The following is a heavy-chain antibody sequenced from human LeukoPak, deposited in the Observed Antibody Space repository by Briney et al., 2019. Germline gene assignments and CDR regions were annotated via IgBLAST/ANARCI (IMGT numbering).Heavy chain of an antibody. CDR3: ARDRASAGGFDY. Sequence: SETLSLTCSVSGGSISPYYWSWIRQPPGKGLEWIGYIYYSGTTNYNPSLPSRVTISVATSKNPFSLKLSSVTAADTALYYCARDRASAGGFDYWGQGTLVTVSS. CDR1: GGSISPYY. V-gene: IGHV4-59*01. J-gene: IGHJ4*02. D-gene: IGHD2-15*01. CDR2: IYYSGTT.